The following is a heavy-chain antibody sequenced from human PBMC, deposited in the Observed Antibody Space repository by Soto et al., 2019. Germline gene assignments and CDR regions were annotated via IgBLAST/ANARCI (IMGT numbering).Heavy chain of an antibody. CDR3: ARESGGTTATLDYYYFYMDV. Sequence: QVQLVQSGAEVKKPGASVKVSCKASGYAFSQFSIHWMRQAPGQGLEWMGWINPNRGRTKFAQKFQGWVTMTRDTSIKTVYMELSGLKSDATAVYYCARESGGTTATLDYYYFYMDVWGKGTTVTVSS. D-gene: IGHD4-17*01. CDR1: GYAFSQFS. CDR2: INPNRGRT. V-gene: IGHV1-2*04. J-gene: IGHJ6*03.